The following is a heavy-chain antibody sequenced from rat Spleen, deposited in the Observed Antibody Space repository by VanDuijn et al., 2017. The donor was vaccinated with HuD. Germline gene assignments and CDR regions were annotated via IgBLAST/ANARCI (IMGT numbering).Heavy chain of an antibody. Sequence: EVQLVESGGGLVQPGRSLKLSCAASGFTFSNYYMAWVRQAPTKGLEWVAYISTGGGSTYYRDSVKGRFTISRDYAKSTLYLQMDSLRSEDTATYYCARGGYGGYEDWFAYWGQGTLVTVSS. V-gene: IGHV5-27*01. CDR2: ISTGGGST. CDR3: ARGGYGGYEDWFAY. CDR1: GFTFSNYY. J-gene: IGHJ3*01. D-gene: IGHD1-11*01.